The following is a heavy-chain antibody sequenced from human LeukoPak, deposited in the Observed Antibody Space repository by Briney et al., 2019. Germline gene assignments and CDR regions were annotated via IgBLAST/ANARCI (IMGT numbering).Heavy chain of an antibody. D-gene: IGHD3-3*01. CDR2: ISGSGGST. CDR1: GFTFSSYA. J-gene: IGHJ5*02. Sequence: GGSLRLSCAASGFTFSSYAMSWVRQAPGKGLEWVSAISGSGGSTYYADSVKGRFTISRDNAKNSLYLQMNSLRAEDTAVYYCARDGGGRYDFWSGYYYGWFDPWGQGTLVTVSS. CDR3: ARDGGGRYDFWSGYYYGWFDP. V-gene: IGHV3-23*01.